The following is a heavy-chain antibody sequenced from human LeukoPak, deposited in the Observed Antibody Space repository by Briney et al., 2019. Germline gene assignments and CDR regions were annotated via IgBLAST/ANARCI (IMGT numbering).Heavy chain of an antibody. CDR1: GYTFTGYY. CDR3: ARARVRYSSGWYSWFDP. V-gene: IGHV1-2*02. D-gene: IGHD6-19*01. Sequence: ASVKVSCKASGYTFTGYYMHWVRQAPGQGLEWMGWINPNSGGTNYAQKFQGRVTMTRDTSISTAYMELSRLRSDDTAVYYCARARVRYSSGWYSWFDPCGQGTLVTVSS. J-gene: IGHJ5*02. CDR2: INPNSGGT.